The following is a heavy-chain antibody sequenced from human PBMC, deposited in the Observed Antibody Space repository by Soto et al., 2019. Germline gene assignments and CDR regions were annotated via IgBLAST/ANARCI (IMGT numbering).Heavy chain of an antibody. CDR3: ATFYGYYGWGYDAFGI. CDR1: GYTLTELS. V-gene: IGHV1-24*01. D-gene: IGHD4-17*01. J-gene: IGHJ3*02. CDR2: FDPEDGET. Sequence: QVQLVQSGAEVKKPGASVKVSCKVSGYTLTELSMHWVRQAPGKGLEWMGGFDPEDGETIYEQKFQGRVNQTEDTATDTDYMELSSMRSEDTAVYYCATFYGYYGWGYDAFGIWGPGTMVNVSS.